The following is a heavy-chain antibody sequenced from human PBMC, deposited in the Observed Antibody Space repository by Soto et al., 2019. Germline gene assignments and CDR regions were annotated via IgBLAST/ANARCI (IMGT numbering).Heavy chain of an antibody. D-gene: IGHD5-12*01. Sequence: PGGSLRLSCSASGFIFSSYAMHWVRQAPGKGLEYLSVISNDGETTYYADSVKGRFTISRDNSKNTLYLQMSGLRVEDTAVYYCVKAGYNVYDSASDIWGQGTMVTVS. CDR3: VKAGYNVYDSASDI. V-gene: IGHV3-64D*06. CDR2: ISNDGETT. CDR1: GFIFSSYA. J-gene: IGHJ3*02.